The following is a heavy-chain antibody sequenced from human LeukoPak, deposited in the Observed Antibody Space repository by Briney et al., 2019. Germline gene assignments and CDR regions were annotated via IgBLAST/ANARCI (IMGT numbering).Heavy chain of an antibody. CDR3: ASSSGYYTNYFDY. V-gene: IGHV3-23*01. Sequence: EGSLRLSCAASGFTFSSYAMSWVRQAPGKGLEWVSAISGSGGSTYYADSVKGRFTISRDNSKNTLYLQMNSLRAEDTAVYYCASSSGYYTNYFDYWGQGTLVTVSS. J-gene: IGHJ4*02. CDR2: ISGSGGST. D-gene: IGHD3-3*01. CDR1: GFTFSSYA.